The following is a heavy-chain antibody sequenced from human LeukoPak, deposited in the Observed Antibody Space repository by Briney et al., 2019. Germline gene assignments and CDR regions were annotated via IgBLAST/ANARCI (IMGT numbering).Heavy chain of an antibody. CDR1: GFTFSSYS. CDR2: ISSSSSYI. Sequence: GGTPRLSCAASGFTFSSYSMNWVRQAPGKGLEWVSSISSSSSYIYYADSVKGRFTISRDNAKNSLYLQMNSLRAEDTAVYYCARSRSQDWFDPWGQGTLVTVSS. J-gene: IGHJ5*02. V-gene: IGHV3-21*01. CDR3: ARSRSQDWFDP.